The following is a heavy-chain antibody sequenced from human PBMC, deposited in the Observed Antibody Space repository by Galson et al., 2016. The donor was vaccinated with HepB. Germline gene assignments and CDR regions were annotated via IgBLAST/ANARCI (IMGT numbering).Heavy chain of an antibody. D-gene: IGHD2-2*02. CDR3: ARDGGYCSSTSCYNDAFDI. CDR1: GYTFTSYA. J-gene: IGHJ3*02. V-gene: IGHV1-3*01. Sequence: SVKVSCKASGYTFTSYAMHWVRQAPGQRLEWMGWINAGNGNTKYSQKLQGRVTITRDTSASTAYMELSSLRSEDTAVYYCARDGGYCSSTSCYNDAFDIWGQGTMVTVSS. CDR2: INAGNGNT.